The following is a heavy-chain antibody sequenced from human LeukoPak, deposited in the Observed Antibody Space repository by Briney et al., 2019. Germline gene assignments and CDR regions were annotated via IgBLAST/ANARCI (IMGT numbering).Heavy chain of an antibody. D-gene: IGHD2-2*01. CDR1: GFPFSSYW. CDR3: VRGYCSSTSCFHSIFDF. Sequence: GGSLRLSCVASGFPFSSYWMTWVRQAPGKGLEWLANIKQDGGEKYYVDSVKGRFTISRDNAKNSLYLQMNSLRAEDTAVYYCVRGYCSSTSCFHSIFDFWGQGTLVTVSS. CDR2: IKQDGGEK. V-gene: IGHV3-7*04. J-gene: IGHJ4*02.